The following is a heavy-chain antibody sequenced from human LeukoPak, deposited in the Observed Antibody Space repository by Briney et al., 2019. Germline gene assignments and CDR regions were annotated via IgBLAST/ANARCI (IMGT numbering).Heavy chain of an antibody. D-gene: IGHD5-24*01. CDR1: GFTFSGYW. J-gene: IGHJ4*02. CDR2: IKSDGTTT. CDR3: VRESGYTYGL. Sequence: GGSLGLSCTASGFTFSGYWMHWVRQVPGKGLVWVSYIKSDGTTTNYADSVKGRFTISRDNAKNTLYLQMNSLRVEDTAVYYCVRESGYTYGLWGQGSLVTVSS. V-gene: IGHV3-74*01.